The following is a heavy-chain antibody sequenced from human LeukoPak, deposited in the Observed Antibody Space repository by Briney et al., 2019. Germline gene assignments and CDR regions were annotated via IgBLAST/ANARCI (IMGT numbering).Heavy chain of an antibody. CDR1: GFTFSRYW. J-gene: IGHJ6*03. CDR2: INTVGSST. CDR3: ARYLKGGQEREHNYYYYMDV. V-gene: IGHV3-74*03. D-gene: IGHD1-1*01. Sequence: GGSLRLSCAASGFTFSRYWLHCVRHAPEKGLVWVSRINTVGSSTAGADSVRGRFSISRDNAENTLYLDMNSLRDEDTGAYYCARYLKGGQEREHNYYYYMDVWGKGTTATVSS.